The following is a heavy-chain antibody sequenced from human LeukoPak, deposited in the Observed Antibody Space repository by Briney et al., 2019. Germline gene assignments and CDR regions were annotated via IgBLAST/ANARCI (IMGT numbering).Heavy chain of an antibody. Sequence: QPGGSLRLSCAASGFTFSSYAMSWVRQAPGKGLEWVSAISGSGGSTYYADSVKGRFTVSRDNSKNTLYLQMNSLRAEDTAVYYCAKDKSYSSSWYTYWGQGTLVTVSS. V-gene: IGHV3-23*01. CDR2: ISGSGGST. CDR1: GFTFSSYA. CDR3: AKDKSYSSSWYTY. D-gene: IGHD6-13*01. J-gene: IGHJ4*02.